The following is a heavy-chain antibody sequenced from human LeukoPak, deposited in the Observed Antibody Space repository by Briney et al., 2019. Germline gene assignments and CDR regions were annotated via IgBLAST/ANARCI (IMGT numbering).Heavy chain of an antibody. J-gene: IGHJ4*02. CDR1: GFTFNSYG. CDR3: AKDRLGYSSGWNGGYFDY. D-gene: IGHD6-19*01. V-gene: IGHV3-30*02. CDR2: IRYDGSNK. Sequence: TGGSLRLSCAASGFTFNSYGMHWVRQAPGKGLEWVAFIRYDGSNKYYADSVKGRFTMSRDNSKNTLYLQMNSLRAEDTAVYYCAKDRLGYSSGWNGGYFDYWGQGTLVTVSS.